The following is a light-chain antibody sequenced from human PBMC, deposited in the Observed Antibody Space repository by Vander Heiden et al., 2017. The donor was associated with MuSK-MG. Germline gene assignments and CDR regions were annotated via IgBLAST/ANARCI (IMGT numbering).Light chain of an antibody. V-gene: IGKV1-39*01. Sequence: DIQMTQSPSSLSASVGDRVTITCRASQSISSYLNWYQQKPGKAPKLLIYAASSLQSGVPSRFSGSGSGTDFTLTINSLQPEDFATYSCQQSYSTSRITFGQGTRLEIK. J-gene: IGKJ5*01. CDR2: AAS. CDR1: QSISSY. CDR3: QQSYSTSRIT.